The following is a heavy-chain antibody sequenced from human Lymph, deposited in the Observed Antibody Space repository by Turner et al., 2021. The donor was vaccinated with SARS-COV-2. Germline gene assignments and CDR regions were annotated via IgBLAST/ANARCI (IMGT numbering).Heavy chain of an antibody. Sequence: QVQLVESGGGGVQPGRSLMLSCPASGFTFSSYAMHWVRQAPGKGLEWVAFISYDGSDKYYADSVKGRFTCSRDNSKNTLYLQMNSLRAEDTAVYYCARDRDSSGWVDYWGQGTLVTVSS. CDR2: ISYDGSDK. CDR1: GFTFSSYA. J-gene: IGHJ4*02. V-gene: IGHV3-30*04. D-gene: IGHD3-22*01. CDR3: ARDRDSSGWVDY.